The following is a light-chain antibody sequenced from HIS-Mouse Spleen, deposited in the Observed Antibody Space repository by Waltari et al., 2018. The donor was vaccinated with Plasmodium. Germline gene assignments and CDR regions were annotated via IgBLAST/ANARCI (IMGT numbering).Light chain of an antibody. CDR3: QQYYSTPYT. CDR1: QSVLYSSNNKNY. CDR2: WAS. V-gene: IGKV4-1*01. Sequence: DIVMTQSPDSLAVSLGERATINCKSSQSVLYSSNNKNYLAWYQQKPGQPPKLLIYWASTRETGVPDRFSVSGSGTDFTLTISSLQAEDVAVDYCQQYYSTPYTFGQGTKLEIK. J-gene: IGKJ2*01.